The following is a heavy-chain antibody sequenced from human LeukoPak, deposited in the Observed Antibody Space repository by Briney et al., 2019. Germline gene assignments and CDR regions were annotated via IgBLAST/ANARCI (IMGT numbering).Heavy chain of an antibody. CDR1: GFTFSSYA. J-gene: IGHJ4*02. CDR3: VRGAKIRGVIPEGEFDY. CDR2: ISYDGKRN. Sequence: GGSLRLSCAASGFTFSSYAMQWVRNGPNQGLEWVAVISYDGKRNYYADSVKGRFTLSRDDSKNTVYLQMNRLRAEDTAVYFCVRGAKIRGVIPEGEFDYWGQGTLVTVSS. V-gene: IGHV3-30*04. D-gene: IGHD3-10*01.